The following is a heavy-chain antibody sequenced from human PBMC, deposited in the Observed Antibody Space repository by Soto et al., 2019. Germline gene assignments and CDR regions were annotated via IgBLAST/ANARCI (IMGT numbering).Heavy chain of an antibody. CDR2: IYYSGST. CDR1: GGSISSGGYY. CDR3: AREPLTDYYGSGSYPIKKNYFDY. Sequence: SETLSFTCTVSGGSISSGGYYWSWIRQHPGKGLEWIGYIYYSGSTYYNPSLKSRVTISVDTSKNQFSLKLSSVTAADTAVYYCAREPLTDYYGSGSYPIKKNYFDYWGQGTLVTVSS. J-gene: IGHJ4*02. V-gene: IGHV4-31*03. D-gene: IGHD3-10*01.